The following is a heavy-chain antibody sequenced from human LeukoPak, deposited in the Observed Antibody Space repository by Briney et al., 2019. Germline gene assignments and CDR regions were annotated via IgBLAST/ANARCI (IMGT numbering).Heavy chain of an antibody. J-gene: IGHJ5*02. V-gene: IGHV1-46*01. CDR3: ARGGAIIGWFDP. CDR2: INPSGGST. Sequence: GASVKVSCKASGYTFTSYYMHWVRQAPGQGLEWMGIINPSGGSTRYAQKLQGRVTMTTDTSTSTAYMELRSLRSDDTAVYYCARGGAIIGWFDPWGQGTLVTVSS. CDR1: GYTFTSYY. D-gene: IGHD1-26*01.